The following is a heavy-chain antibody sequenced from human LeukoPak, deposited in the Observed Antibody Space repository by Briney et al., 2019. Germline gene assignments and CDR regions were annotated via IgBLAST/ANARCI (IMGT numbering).Heavy chain of an antibody. CDR1: GFTFSSYE. Sequence: PGRSLRLSCAASGFTFSSYEMHWVRQAPGKGLEWVSYITSDGSNKYYADSVKGRFTISRDNSKNSLYLQMNSLRAEDTAVYYCARDSGDTLDYWGRETLVTVSS. V-gene: IGHV3-30*04. CDR2: ITSDGSNK. J-gene: IGHJ4*02. CDR3: ARDSGDTLDY. D-gene: IGHD3-10*01.